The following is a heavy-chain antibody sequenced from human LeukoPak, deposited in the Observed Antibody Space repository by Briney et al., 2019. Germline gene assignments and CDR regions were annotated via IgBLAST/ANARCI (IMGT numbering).Heavy chain of an antibody. CDR1: GFTFSSYA. CDR2: ISYDGSNK. V-gene: IGHV3-30*04. D-gene: IGHD5-24*01. Sequence: GGSLRLSCAASGFTFSSYAMHWVRQAPGKGLEWVAVISYDGSNKHYADSVKGRFTISRDNSKNTLYLQMNSLRAEDTAVYYCARDRDGYNSPFDYWGQGTLVTVSS. CDR3: ARDRDGYNSPFDY. J-gene: IGHJ4*02.